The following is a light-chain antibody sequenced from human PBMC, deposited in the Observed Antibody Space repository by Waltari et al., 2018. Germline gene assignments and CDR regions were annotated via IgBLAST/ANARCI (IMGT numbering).Light chain of an antibody. CDR3: AAWDDSLHGVV. CDR2: GNN. CDR1: SSNIGSNT. J-gene: IGLJ2*01. Sequence: QSVLTQPPSASGTPGQRVTISCSGSSSNIGSNTVNWYQHLPGTAPKLLIFGNNRGPSGVPDRFPGSKSGTSASLAFSGRQSEDEAVYYCAAWDDSLHGVVFGGGTKLTVL. V-gene: IGLV1-44*01.